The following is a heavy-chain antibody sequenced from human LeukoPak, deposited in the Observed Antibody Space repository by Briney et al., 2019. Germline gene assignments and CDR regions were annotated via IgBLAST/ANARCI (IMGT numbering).Heavy chain of an antibody. J-gene: IGHJ6*03. Sequence: SETLSLTCTVSGGSISSYYWSWIRQPPGKGLEWIGYIYNSGSTNYNPSLKSRVTISVDTSKNQFSLKLSSVTAADTAVYYCARVRKYGSSWYYYYMDVWGKGTTVTVSS. V-gene: IGHV4-59*12. CDR1: GGSISSYY. CDR3: ARVRKYGSSWYYYYMDV. D-gene: IGHD6-13*01. CDR2: IYNSGST.